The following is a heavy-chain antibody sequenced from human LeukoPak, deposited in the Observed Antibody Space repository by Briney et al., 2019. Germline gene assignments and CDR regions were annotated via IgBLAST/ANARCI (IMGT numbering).Heavy chain of an antibody. Sequence: PSETLSLTCTVSGASISSYYWSWIRQTPGKGLEWIGYIYYTGNTNYNPSLKSRVAISVDTSKDQFSLKLNSVTAADTAVYYCARFRQPAGPYDGFDVWGQGIMATVSS. CDR1: GASISSYY. CDR3: ARFRQPAGPYDGFDV. CDR2: IYYTGNT. V-gene: IGHV4-59*01. D-gene: IGHD6-13*01. J-gene: IGHJ3*01.